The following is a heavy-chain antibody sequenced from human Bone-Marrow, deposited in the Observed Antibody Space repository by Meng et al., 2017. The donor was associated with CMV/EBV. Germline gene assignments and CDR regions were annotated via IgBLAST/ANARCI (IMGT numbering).Heavy chain of an antibody. CDR3: ARDEGGYCSSTSCHTVPGMAFDI. V-gene: IGHV1-18*01. CDR1: GYTFTSYG. Sequence: ASVKVSCKASGYTFTSYGISWVRQAPGQGLEWMGWISAYNGNTNYAQKLQGRVTMTTDTSTRTAYMELRSLRSDDTAVYYCARDEGGYCSSTSCHTVPGMAFDICGQGTMVTVSS. J-gene: IGHJ3*02. CDR2: ISAYNGNT. D-gene: IGHD2-2*02.